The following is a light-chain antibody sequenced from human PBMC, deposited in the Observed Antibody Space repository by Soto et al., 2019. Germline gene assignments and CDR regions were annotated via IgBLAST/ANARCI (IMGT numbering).Light chain of an antibody. V-gene: IGLV2-8*01. CDR1: SSDVGGYNY. CDR3: SSYAGNNNYV. J-gene: IGLJ1*01. CDR2: EVS. Sequence: QSALTQPPSASGSPGQSVTISCTGTSSDVGGYNYVSWYQHHPGKAPKLMLYEVSQRPSGVPDRFAGSTFANTASLTVSGHQADDEAHYYCSSYAGNNNYVFGTGTKLTVL.